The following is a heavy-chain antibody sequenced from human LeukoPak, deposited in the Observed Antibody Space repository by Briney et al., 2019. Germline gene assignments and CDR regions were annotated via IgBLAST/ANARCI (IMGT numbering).Heavy chain of an antibody. Sequence: GGSLRLSCAASGFTFSSYAIHWVRQAPGKGLEYVSAISSNGGSTYYANSVKGRFTISRDNSKNTLYLQMGSLRAEDMAVYYCARPKYCSSTSCFDFDYWGQGTLVTVSS. V-gene: IGHV3-64*01. CDR1: GFTFSSYA. CDR2: ISSNGGST. J-gene: IGHJ4*02. D-gene: IGHD2-2*01. CDR3: ARPKYCSSTSCFDFDY.